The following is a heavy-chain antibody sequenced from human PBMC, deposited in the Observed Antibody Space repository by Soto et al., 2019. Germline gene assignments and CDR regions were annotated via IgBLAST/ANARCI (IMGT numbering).Heavy chain of an antibody. Sequence: QVPLVESGGGVVQPGRSLRLSCAASGFTFSSYGMHWVRQAPGKGLEWVAVIWYDGSNKYYADSVKGRFTISRDNSXXTXYXXMNSLRAEDTAVYYCARGSNWGCSSTSCYGYYFDYWGQGTLVTVSS. V-gene: IGHV3-33*01. D-gene: IGHD2-2*01. CDR3: ARGSNWGCSSTSCYGYYFDY. CDR1: GFTFSSYG. J-gene: IGHJ4*02. CDR2: IWYDGSNK.